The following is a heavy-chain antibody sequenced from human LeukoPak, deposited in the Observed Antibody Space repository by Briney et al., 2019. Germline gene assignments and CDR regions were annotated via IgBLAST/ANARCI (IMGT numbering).Heavy chain of an antibody. V-gene: IGHV1-69*02. CDR2: IIPILGIA. Sequence: SVKVSCKASGGTFSSYTISWVRQAPGQELEWMGRIIPILGIANYAQKFQGRATITADKSTSTAYMELSSLRSEDTAVYYCSTSGSYSNTNFDYWGQGTLVTVSS. J-gene: IGHJ4*02. CDR1: GGTFSSYT. CDR3: STSGSYSNTNFDY. D-gene: IGHD1-26*01.